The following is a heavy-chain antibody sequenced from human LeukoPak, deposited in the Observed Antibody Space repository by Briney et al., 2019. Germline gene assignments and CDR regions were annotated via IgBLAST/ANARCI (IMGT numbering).Heavy chain of an antibody. CDR1: GFTFSSYS. J-gene: IGHJ4*02. Sequence: PGGSLRLSCAASGFTFSSYSMNWVRQAPGKGLEWVSSISSSSSYIYYADSVKGRFTISRDNAKNSLYLQMNSLRAEDTAVYYCARDEGAAGTTVNFDYWGQGNLVTVSS. V-gene: IGHV3-21*01. CDR3: ARDEGAAGTTVNFDY. D-gene: IGHD6-13*01. CDR2: ISSSSSYI.